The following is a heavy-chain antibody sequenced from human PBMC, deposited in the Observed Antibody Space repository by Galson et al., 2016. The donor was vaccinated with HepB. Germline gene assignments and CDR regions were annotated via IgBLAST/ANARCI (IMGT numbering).Heavy chain of an antibody. Sequence: SETLSLTCVVSGDSITSANWWSWVRQPPGKGLEWIGEIYHSGSTNYNPSLKSRITISVDKSKNHFSLELSSVTAADTAVYYCARRTLQPSFDYWGQGTPVSVSS. CDR2: IYHSGST. V-gene: IGHV4-4*02. CDR3: ARRTLQPSFDY. J-gene: IGHJ4*02. D-gene: IGHD1-14*01. CDR1: GDSITSANW.